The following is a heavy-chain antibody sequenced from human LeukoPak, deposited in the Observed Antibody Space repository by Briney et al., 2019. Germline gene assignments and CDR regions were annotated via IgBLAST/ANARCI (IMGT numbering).Heavy chain of an antibody. CDR2: IRSKANNYAT. CDR3: NRLVVDTAMAFDY. J-gene: IGHJ4*02. Sequence: GGSLKLSSAASGFTFSGSAVHWVRQASGKGLEWVGRIRSKANNYATAYAASVKGRFTLSRDDSKNTAYLQMDSLKTEDTAVYYCNRLVVDTAMAFDYWGQGALVTVSS. V-gene: IGHV3-73*01. CDR1: GFTFSGSA. D-gene: IGHD5-18*01.